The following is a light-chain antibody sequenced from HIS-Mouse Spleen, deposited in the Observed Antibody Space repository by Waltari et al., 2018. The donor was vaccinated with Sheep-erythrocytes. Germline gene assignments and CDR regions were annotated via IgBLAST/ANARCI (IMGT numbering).Light chain of an antibody. CDR1: SSDVGSYNL. CDR2: EGS. CDR3: CSYAGSFWV. Sequence: QSALTQPASVSGSPGQSITLSCTGTSSDVGSYNLVSLYQQHPGKARKLMIYEGSKRPSVVSNRLSGSKSGNTGSLNISGLQAEDEADYYCCSYAGSFWVFGGGTKLTVL. J-gene: IGLJ3*02. V-gene: IGLV2-23*01.